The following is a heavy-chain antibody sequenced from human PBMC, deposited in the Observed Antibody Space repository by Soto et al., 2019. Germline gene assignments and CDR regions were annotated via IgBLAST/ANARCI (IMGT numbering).Heavy chain of an antibody. CDR1: GFTFSSYE. CDR3: ATTYYYDSSGYYRAFDI. V-gene: IGHV3-48*03. J-gene: IGHJ3*02. D-gene: IGHD3-22*01. Sequence: GGSLRLSCAASGFTFSSYEMNWVRQAPGKGLEWVSYISSSGSTIYYADSVKGRFTISRDNAKNSLYLQMNSLRAEDTAVYYCATTYYYDSSGYYRAFDIWGQGTMVTVSS. CDR2: ISSSGSTI.